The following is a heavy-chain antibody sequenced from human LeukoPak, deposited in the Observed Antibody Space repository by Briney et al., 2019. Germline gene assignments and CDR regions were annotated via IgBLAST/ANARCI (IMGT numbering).Heavy chain of an antibody. CDR2: IYYSGST. CDR3: ASSTGRDFDY. CDR1: GGSISSYY. J-gene: IGHJ4*02. Sequence: SETLSLTCTVSGGSISSYYWSWIRQPPGKGLEWIGYIYYSGSTNYNPSLKSRVTISVDTSKNQLSLQLSSVTAADTSVYYCASSTGRDFDYWVQGTLVTVSS. V-gene: IGHV4-59*01. D-gene: IGHD3-10*01.